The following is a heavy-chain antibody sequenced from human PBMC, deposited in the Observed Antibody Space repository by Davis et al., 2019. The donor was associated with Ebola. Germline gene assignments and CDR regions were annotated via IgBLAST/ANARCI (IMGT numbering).Heavy chain of an antibody. Sequence: GESLKISCAASGFTFSSYGMHWVRQAPGKGLEWVAVISYDGSNKYYADSVKGRFTISRDNSKNTLYLQMNSLRAEDTAVYYCARGIAAAGTFHDPGYYGMDVWGQGTTVTVSS. CDR1: GFTFSSYG. D-gene: IGHD6-13*01. CDR2: ISYDGSNK. J-gene: IGHJ6*02. V-gene: IGHV3-30*03. CDR3: ARGIAAAGTFHDPGYYGMDV.